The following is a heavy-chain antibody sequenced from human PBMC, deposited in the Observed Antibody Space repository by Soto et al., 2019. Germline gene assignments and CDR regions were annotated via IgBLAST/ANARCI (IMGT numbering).Heavy chain of an antibody. CDR1: GGSISSSSYY. J-gene: IGHJ6*03. D-gene: IGHD2-2*01. Sequence: SETLSLTCTVSGGSISSSSYYWGWIRQPPGKGLEWIGSIYFSGSTYYNPSLKSRVTISVDTSKNQFSLKLKLSSVTAADTAVYYCARHNPSGASWGFYYYMDVWGKGTTVTVSS. CDR3: ARHNPSGASWGFYYYMDV. CDR2: IYFSGST. V-gene: IGHV4-39*01.